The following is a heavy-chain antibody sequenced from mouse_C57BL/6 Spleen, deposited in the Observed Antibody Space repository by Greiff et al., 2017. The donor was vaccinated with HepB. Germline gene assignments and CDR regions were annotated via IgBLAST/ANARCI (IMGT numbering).Heavy chain of an antibody. D-gene: IGHD4-1*01. Sequence: EVQLQQSGAELVRPGASVKLSCTASGFNIKDDYMHWVKQRPEQGLEWIGWIDPENGDTEYASKFQGKATITADTSSNTAYLQLSSLTSEDTAVYYCTTSWDVAWFAYWGQGTLVTVSA. CDR2: IDPENGDT. CDR1: GFNIKDDY. CDR3: TTSWDVAWFAY. V-gene: IGHV14-4*01. J-gene: IGHJ3*01.